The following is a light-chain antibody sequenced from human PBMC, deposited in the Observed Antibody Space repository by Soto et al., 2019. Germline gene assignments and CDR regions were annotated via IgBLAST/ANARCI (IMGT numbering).Light chain of an antibody. CDR3: AAWDDSLNGPL. CDR2: SNN. J-gene: IGLJ3*02. Sequence: QLVLTQPPSASGTPGQRVTISCSGSSSNIGSHTVNWYQQLPGKAPTLLIYSNNQRPSGVPDRFSGSKSGTSASLAVNGLQSEDEGDYYCAAWDDSLNGPLFGGGTKVTVL. CDR1: SSNIGSHT. V-gene: IGLV1-44*01.